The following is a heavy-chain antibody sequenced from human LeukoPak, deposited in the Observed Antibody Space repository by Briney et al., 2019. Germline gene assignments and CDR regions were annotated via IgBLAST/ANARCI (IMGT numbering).Heavy chain of an antibody. J-gene: IGHJ4*02. CDR3: ARMVSGSGTYYFDS. Sequence: PSETLSLTCAVSGSSISNNALWGWIRQPPGKGLEWIGYIYHSGSTYYPPSLKSRVTMSADTSKNQFSLKLTSVTAVDTAVYYCARMVSGSGTYYFDSWGQGTLVTVSS. V-gene: IGHV4-28*01. CDR2: IYHSGST. CDR1: GSSISNNAL. D-gene: IGHD3-10*01.